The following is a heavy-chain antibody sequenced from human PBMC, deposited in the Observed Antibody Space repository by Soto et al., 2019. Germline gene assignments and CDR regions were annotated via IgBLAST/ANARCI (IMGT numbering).Heavy chain of an antibody. CDR3: AREIAADPPYYGMDV. CDR1: GFTFSTYT. CDR2: ISYDGSNK. J-gene: IGHJ6*02. Sequence: GGSLRLSCAASGFTFSTYTMYWVRQAPGKGLEWVAVISYDGSNKYYADSVKGRFTISRDNSKKMLYLQMNSLRAEDTAVYYRAREIAADPPYYGMDVGGQGTTVTVSS. D-gene: IGHD6-25*01. V-gene: IGHV3-30-3*01.